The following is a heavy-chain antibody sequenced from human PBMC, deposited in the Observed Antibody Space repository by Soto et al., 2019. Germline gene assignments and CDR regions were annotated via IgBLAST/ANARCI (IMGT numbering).Heavy chain of an antibody. V-gene: IGHV4-59*02. Sequence: QVQLQESGPGLVKPSETVSLTCTVSGGSVNSYFWGWIRQPPGKGLEWIGYLYYSGSINYNPSLKSRVTISVDTTKNQFSLKLTSVTATDTAVYYCARGGFWSGYSDFDYWGQGTLVTVSS. J-gene: IGHJ4*02. CDR1: GGSVNSYF. CDR3: ARGGFWSGYSDFDY. D-gene: IGHD3-3*01. CDR2: LYYSGSI.